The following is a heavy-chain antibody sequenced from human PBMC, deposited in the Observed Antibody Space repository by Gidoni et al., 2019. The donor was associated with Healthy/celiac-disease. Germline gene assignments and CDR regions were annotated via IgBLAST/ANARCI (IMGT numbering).Heavy chain of an antibody. Sequence: QVQLVESGGGVVQPGRALRRSCAGSGFTLSSYGMHGVRRAPGKGLEWVAVIWYDGSHKYYADSVKGRFSISRDNSKNTLYLQMYSLSADDTAVYYCARARGTDAFDIWGQGTMVTVSS. CDR2: IWYDGSHK. CDR1: GFTLSSYG. CDR3: ARARGTDAFDI. J-gene: IGHJ3*02. V-gene: IGHV3-33*01. D-gene: IGHD1-1*01.